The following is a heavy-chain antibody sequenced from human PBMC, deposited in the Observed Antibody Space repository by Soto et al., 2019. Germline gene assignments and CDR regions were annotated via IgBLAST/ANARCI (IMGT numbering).Heavy chain of an antibody. CDR1: GFTFSSYW. Sequence: GESLKISCAASGFTFSSYWMSWVRQAPGKGLEWVANIKQDGSEKYYVDSVKGRFTISRDNAKNSLYLQMNSLRAEDKAVYYCAREKYYYDSSGYPMSNYYYGMDVWGQGTTVTVSS. V-gene: IGHV3-7*01. J-gene: IGHJ6*02. CDR3: AREKYYYDSSGYPMSNYYYGMDV. CDR2: IKQDGSEK. D-gene: IGHD3-22*01.